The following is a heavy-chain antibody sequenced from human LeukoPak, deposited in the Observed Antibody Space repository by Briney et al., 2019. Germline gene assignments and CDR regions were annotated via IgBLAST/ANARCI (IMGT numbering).Heavy chain of an antibody. D-gene: IGHD2-2*01. CDR1: GFTFSHYG. Sequence: GGSLRHSCAASGFTFSHYGMHWVRQAPGKGLEWVAFILYDGSNKYYADSVKGRFTISRDNSKNTLDLQMNSLRAEDTAVYYCAKKGFCNSGSCYGVFDYSGQGTLVTVSS. J-gene: IGHJ4*02. CDR2: ILYDGSNK. V-gene: IGHV3-30*02. CDR3: AKKGFCNSGSCYGVFDY.